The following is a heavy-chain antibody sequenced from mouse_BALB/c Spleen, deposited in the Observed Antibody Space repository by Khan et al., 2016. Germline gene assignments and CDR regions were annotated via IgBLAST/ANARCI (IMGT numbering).Heavy chain of an antibody. J-gene: IGHJ3*01. CDR2: ISSGGGSS. CDR1: GFAFSSYD. V-gene: IGHV5-12-1*01. CDR3: ARHGSYAWFAY. D-gene: IGHD1-1*02. Sequence: EVELVESGGGLVKPGGSLKLSCAASGFAFSSYDMSWVRQTPEKRLEWVAYISSGGGSSYYPDTVKGRFTISRDNAKNTLYLQMNSLKSEDTAMYYCARHGSYAWFAYWGQGTMVTVSA.